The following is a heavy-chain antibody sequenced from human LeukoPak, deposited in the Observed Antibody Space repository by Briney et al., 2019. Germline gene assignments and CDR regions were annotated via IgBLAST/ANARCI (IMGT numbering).Heavy chain of an antibody. V-gene: IGHV3-23*01. CDR1: GFTLGRYV. CDR2: ISAGGHNT. D-gene: IGHD2-8*02. Sequence: PGGSLRLSCAASGFTLGRYVMSWVRQAPGKGLEWVSSISAGGHNTYYADSVKGRFTISRDISKSTLYLQMDSLRAKDTAVYYCAKLPPRAVLVSDYWGQGTLVTVSS. J-gene: IGHJ4*02. CDR3: AKLPPRAVLVSDY.